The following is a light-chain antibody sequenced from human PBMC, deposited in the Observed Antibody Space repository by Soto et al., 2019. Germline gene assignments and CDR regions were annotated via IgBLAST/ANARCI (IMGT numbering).Light chain of an antibody. Sequence: EIVLTQSPGTLSLSPGERATLSCRASQSFSSSYLAWYQQKPGQAPRLLIYGASSRATGIPDRFSGSGSGTDFTLTISRLESEDFAVYYCQQYGSSPPMYTFGQGTKLEIK. CDR1: QSFSSSY. J-gene: IGKJ2*01. V-gene: IGKV3-20*01. CDR3: QQYGSSPPMYT. CDR2: GAS.